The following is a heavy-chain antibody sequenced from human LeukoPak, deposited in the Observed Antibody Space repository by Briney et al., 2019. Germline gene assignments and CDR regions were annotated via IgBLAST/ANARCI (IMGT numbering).Heavy chain of an antibody. Sequence: DPGGSLRLSCAASGFTFSSYAMSWVRQAPGKGLEWVSSISGSGGSTYYADSVKGRFTISRDNSKNTLYLQMNSLRAEDTAVYYGAKTRNNIVATIHDYWGQGTLVTVSS. D-gene: IGHD5-12*01. CDR1: GFTFSSYA. CDR2: ISGSGGST. V-gene: IGHV3-23*01. CDR3: AKTRNNIVATIHDY. J-gene: IGHJ4*02.